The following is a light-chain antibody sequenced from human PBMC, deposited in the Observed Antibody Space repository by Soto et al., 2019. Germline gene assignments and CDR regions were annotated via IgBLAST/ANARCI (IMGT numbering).Light chain of an antibody. CDR1: SSDVGSYNL. CDR3: CSYAGSSIYVV. CDR2: EVS. V-gene: IGLV2-23*02. J-gene: IGLJ2*01. Sequence: QSVLTQPASVSGSPGQSITISCTGTSSDVGSYNLVSWYQQHPGKAPKLMIYEVSKRPSGVANRFSGSKSVNTASLTISGLQAEDEADYYCCSYAGSSIYVVFGGGTKVTVL.